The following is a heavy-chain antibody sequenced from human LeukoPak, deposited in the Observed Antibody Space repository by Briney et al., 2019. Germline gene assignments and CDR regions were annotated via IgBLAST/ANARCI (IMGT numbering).Heavy chain of an antibody. CDR3: ARHKGPWLGQLLWIDY. CDR2: IYPGDSDT. CDR1: GYSFTSYW. D-gene: IGHD2-2*01. V-gene: IGHV5-51*01. Sequence: GESLKISCEGSGYSFTSYWSCWGRQLPGKGQEWMGIIYPGDSDTRYSPSFRGQVTISADKSSRAAYLQWSSLKASDTAMYYCARHKGPWLGQLLWIDYWGQGTLVTVSS. J-gene: IGHJ4*02.